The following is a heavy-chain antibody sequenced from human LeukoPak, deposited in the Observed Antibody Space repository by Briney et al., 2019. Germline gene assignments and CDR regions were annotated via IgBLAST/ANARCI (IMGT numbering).Heavy chain of an antibody. V-gene: IGHV3-21*01. CDR3: ARVKNHRGIAVAGSDY. D-gene: IGHD6-13*01. J-gene: IGHJ4*02. Sequence: GGSLRLSCAASGFTLSSYAMNWVRQAPGKGLEGVSSISSSSSYIYYADSVKGRFTISRDNAKNSLYLQMNSLRAEDTAVYYCARVKNHRGIAVAGSDYWGQGTLVTVSS. CDR1: GFTLSSYA. CDR2: ISSSSSYI.